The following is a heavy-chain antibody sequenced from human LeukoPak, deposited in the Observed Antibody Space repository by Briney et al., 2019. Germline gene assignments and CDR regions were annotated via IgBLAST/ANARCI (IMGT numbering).Heavy chain of an antibody. V-gene: IGHV4-59*01. CDR3: ARAHGITMIVVEYYFDY. CDR1: GGSIGTYY. D-gene: IGHD3-22*01. J-gene: IGHJ4*02. Sequence: SETLSLTCTVSGGSIGTYYWSWIRQPPGKGLEWIGYIYYTGSTNSNPSLKSRVTILLDTSKNQFSLKLSSVTAADTAVYYCARAHGITMIVVEYYFDYWGQGTLVTVSS. CDR2: IYYTGST.